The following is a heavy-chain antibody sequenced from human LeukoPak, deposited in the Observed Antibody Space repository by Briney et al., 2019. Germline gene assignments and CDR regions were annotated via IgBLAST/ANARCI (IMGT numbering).Heavy chain of an antibody. CDR3: ARDGGDWFDP. Sequence: PSETLSLTCTVSGGSISSYYWNWLRQPPGKGLEWMGNIYYSGSTNYNPSLKRRVTISVDTSRNQFSLKLSSVTAADTAVYYCARDGGDWFDPWGQGTLVTVSS. CDR2: IYYSGST. J-gene: IGHJ5*02. D-gene: IGHD2-21*01. CDR1: GGSISSYY. V-gene: IGHV4-59*01.